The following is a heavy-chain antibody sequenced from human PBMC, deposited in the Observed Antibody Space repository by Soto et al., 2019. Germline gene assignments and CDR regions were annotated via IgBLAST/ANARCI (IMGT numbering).Heavy chain of an antibody. V-gene: IGHV6-1*01. CDR2: TYYRSKWYN. Sequence: QVQLQQSGPGLVKPSQTLSLTCAISGDSVSSNSAAWNWIRQSPSRGLEWLGRTYYRSKWYNDYAVSVKSRITINPDTSKNQFSLQLNSVTPEDTAVYYCARVAFGIAVAGGKGAFYYYYGMDVWGQGTTVTVSS. CDR3: ARVAFGIAVAGGKGAFYYYYGMDV. D-gene: IGHD6-19*01. CDR1: GDSVSSNSAA. J-gene: IGHJ6*02.